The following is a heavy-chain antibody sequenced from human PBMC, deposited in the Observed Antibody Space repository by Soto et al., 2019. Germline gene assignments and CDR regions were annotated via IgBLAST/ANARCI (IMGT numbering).Heavy chain of an antibody. CDR2: FDPEIGET. CDR1: GYTLTELS. Sequence: QVHLVQSGAEVKKPGASVKVSCKVSGYTLTELSMHWLRQAPGKGLEWMGTFDPEIGETVYAQKFRGRVTMTEDTSTDTAYMELSSLRAEDTALYYLATYPPRDCRGTTCYAGLDYWGQGTLVTVSS. V-gene: IGHV1-24*01. D-gene: IGHD2-2*01. J-gene: IGHJ4*02. CDR3: ATYPPRDCRGTTCYAGLDY.